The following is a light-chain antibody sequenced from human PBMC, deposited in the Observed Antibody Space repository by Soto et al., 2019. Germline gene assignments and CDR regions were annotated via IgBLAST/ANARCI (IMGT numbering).Light chain of an antibody. CDR3: QSYDSSLSVVL. CDR2: ENN. V-gene: IGLV1-40*01. CDR1: SSNIGAGYG. J-gene: IGLJ3*02. Sequence: QPVLTQPPSVSGAPGQRVTISCTGSSSNIGAGYGVHWYQQPPGTAPKLLIYENNKRPSGVPDRFSGSKSGTSASLAITGLQAEDEADYYCQSYDSSLSVVLFGGGTKLTVL.